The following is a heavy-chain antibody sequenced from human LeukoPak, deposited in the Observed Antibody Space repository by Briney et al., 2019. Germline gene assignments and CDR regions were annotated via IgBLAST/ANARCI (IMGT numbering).Heavy chain of an antibody. J-gene: IGHJ4*02. CDR2: IWLDGSAT. D-gene: IGHD1-14*01. CDR3: ARDLNREDFDY. CDR1: GFDFGSYD. V-gene: IGHV3-33*01. Sequence: GGSLRLSCAASGFDFGSYDMHWVRQAPGKGPEWVAIIWLDGSATYYGDSVKGRFTVSRDNSNNTLYLQMNSLRVEDTAVYYCARDLNREDFDYWGQGTLVAVSS.